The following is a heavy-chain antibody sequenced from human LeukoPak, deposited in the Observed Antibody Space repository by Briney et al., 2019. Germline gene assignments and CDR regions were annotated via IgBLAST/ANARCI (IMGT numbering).Heavy chain of an antibody. V-gene: IGHV3-23*01. Sequence: PGGTLRLSCAASGFTFSNYGMNWVRQTPGKGLEWVSIISASGGSTYYADSVKGRFTISRDYSRNTLFLQLNNLRAEDTAIYYCARLRGGTYSGYFDYWGQGALVTVSS. CDR3: ARLRGGTYSGYFDY. J-gene: IGHJ4*02. CDR2: ISASGGST. CDR1: GFTFSNYG. D-gene: IGHD3-10*01.